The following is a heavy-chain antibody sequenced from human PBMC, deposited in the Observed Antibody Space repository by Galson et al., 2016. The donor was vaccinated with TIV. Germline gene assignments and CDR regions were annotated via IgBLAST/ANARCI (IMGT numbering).Heavy chain of an antibody. J-gene: IGHJ4*02. CDR2: IKSNGDSP. V-gene: IGHV3-64D*06. Sequence: SLRLPCAASGFTFSHHAIHWVRQAPGKGLEYVSAIKSNGDSPYYVDSVRGRFTISRDNSKNTVYLQMTSLISEDTAIYYCAKDSRTSGYYVGVLDFWGQGALVTVSS. CDR1: GFTFSHHA. D-gene: IGHD3-22*01. CDR3: AKDSRTSGYYVGVLDF.